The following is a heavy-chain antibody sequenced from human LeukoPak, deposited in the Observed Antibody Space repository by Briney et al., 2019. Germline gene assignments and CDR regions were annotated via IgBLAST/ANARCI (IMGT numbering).Heavy chain of an antibody. CDR1: GFTFDDYA. CDR3: AKDISGSYPLYYFDY. D-gene: IGHD3-10*01. Sequence: GGSLRLSCAASGFTFDDYAMHWVRQAPGKGLEWVSDISWNSGSIGYADSVKGRFTISRDNAKNSLYLQMNSLRAEDTALYYCAKDISGSYPLYYFDYWGQGTLVTVSS. CDR2: ISWNSGSI. V-gene: IGHV3-9*01. J-gene: IGHJ4*02.